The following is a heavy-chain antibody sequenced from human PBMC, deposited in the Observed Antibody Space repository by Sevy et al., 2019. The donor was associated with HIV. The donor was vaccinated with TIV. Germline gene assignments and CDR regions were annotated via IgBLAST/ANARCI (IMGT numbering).Heavy chain of an antibody. CDR3: ARGYYGSGSYYSYYFDY. CDR2: IYHSGST. Sequence: SETLSLTCAVSGGSISSSNWWSWVRQPPGKGLEWIGEIYHSGSTNYNPSLKSRVTISVDKSKNQFSLKLGSVTAADTAVYYCARGYYGSGSYYSYYFDYWGQGTLVTVSS. V-gene: IGHV4-4*02. D-gene: IGHD3-10*01. CDR1: GGSISSSNW. J-gene: IGHJ4*02.